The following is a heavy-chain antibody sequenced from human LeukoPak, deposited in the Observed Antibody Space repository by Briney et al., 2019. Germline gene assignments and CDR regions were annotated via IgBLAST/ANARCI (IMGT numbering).Heavy chain of an antibody. Sequence: GGSLRLSCAAPGFTFISYAMSWVRQAPGKGLEWVSAISGSGGSTYYADSVKGRFTISRDNSKNTLYLQMNSLRAEDTAVYYCASQTYDSSGYYDDYWGQGTLVTVSS. CDR3: ASQTYDSSGYYDDY. CDR2: ISGSGGST. D-gene: IGHD3-22*01. J-gene: IGHJ4*02. V-gene: IGHV3-23*01. CDR1: GFTFISYA.